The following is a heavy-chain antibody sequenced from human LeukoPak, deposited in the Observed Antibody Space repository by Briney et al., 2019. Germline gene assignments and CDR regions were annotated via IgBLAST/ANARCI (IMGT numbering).Heavy chain of an antibody. Sequence: PGGSLRLSCAASGFIVDNKRMSWVRQAPGKGLQWVSTIYSGGDTYYADSVKGRFTISRDNSKNTLYLQMNSLRAEDTAVYYCARGFSRAVYYYDSSGKIAFDIWGQGTMVTVSS. D-gene: IGHD3-22*01. CDR3: ARGFSRAVYYYDSSGKIAFDI. J-gene: IGHJ3*02. CDR2: IYSGGDT. V-gene: IGHV3-53*01. CDR1: GFIVDNKR.